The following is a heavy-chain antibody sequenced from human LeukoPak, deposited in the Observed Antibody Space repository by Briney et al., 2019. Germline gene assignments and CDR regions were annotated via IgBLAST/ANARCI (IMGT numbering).Heavy chain of an antibody. J-gene: IGHJ5*02. CDR3: ARDTGYCSGGSCQDNWFDP. CDR2: INAGNGNT. Sequence: GASVKVSCKASGYTFTSYAMHWVRQAPGQRLEWMGWINAGNGNTKYSQKFQGRVTITRDTSASTAYMELSSLRSEDAAVYYCARDTGYCSGGSCQDNWFDPWGQGTLVTVSS. V-gene: IGHV1-3*01. D-gene: IGHD2-15*01. CDR1: GYTFTSYA.